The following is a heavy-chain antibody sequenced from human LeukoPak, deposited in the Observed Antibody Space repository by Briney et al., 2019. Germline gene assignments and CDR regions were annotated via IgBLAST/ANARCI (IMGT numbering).Heavy chain of an antibody. Sequence: SETLSLTCTVSGGSLTDGDYYWGWVRQPPGTGLQWIATTYEGASLKSRVTISLDTSKNQFFLRLTSVAAADTAVYYCVRILGRYQEGMDVWGPGITVTVSS. CDR3: VRILGRYQEGMDV. J-gene: IGHJ6*02. CDR2: T. D-gene: IGHD1-26*01. V-gene: IGHV4-61*08. CDR1: GGSLTDGDYY.